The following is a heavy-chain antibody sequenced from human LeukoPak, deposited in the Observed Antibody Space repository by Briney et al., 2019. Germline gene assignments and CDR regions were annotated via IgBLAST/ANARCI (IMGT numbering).Heavy chain of an antibody. J-gene: IGHJ4*02. V-gene: IGHV4-61*01. CDR1: GGSISSGSYS. Sequence: SETLSLTCAVSGGSISSGSYSWSWIRQPPGKGLEWIGYIYYSGSTNYNPSLKSRVTISVDTSKNQFSLKLSSVTAADTAVYYCARDLGTTVTTYLDYWGQGTLVTVSS. CDR3: ARDLGTTVTTYLDY. CDR2: IYYSGST. D-gene: IGHD4-17*01.